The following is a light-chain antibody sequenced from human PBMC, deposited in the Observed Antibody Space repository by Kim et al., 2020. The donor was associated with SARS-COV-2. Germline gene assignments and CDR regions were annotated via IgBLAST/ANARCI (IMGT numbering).Light chain of an antibody. CDR1: QSVSSN. CDR2: GAS. V-gene: IGKV3-15*01. Sequence: EIVMTQSPATLSVSPGERVTLSCRASQSVSSNLAWYQQKPGQAPRILIYGASTTATGIPARFSGSGSGTEFTLTISSLQSEDFAVYYCQEYNNWPPLTLGGGTKVDIK. J-gene: IGKJ4*01. CDR3: QEYNNWPPLT.